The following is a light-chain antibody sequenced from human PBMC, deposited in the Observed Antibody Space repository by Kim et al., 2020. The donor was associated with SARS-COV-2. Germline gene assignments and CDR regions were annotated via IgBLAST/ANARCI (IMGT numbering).Light chain of an antibody. CDR2: AAS. Sequence: SPGDTATLSCRASQTIRANYLAGYQQRPGQAPRLLIYAASSRASAIPAKFRGSGSGTDFTFTINRLEPEDFAVYYCLQYGNSPQTFGQGTKVDIK. J-gene: IGKJ1*01. CDR1: QTIRANY. V-gene: IGKV3-20*01. CDR3: LQYGNSPQT.